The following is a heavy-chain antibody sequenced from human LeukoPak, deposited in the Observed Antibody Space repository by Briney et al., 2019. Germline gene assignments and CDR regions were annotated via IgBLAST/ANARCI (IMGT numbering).Heavy chain of an antibody. CDR3: TTRTTTYSSSLYYFDY. Sequence: GGSLRLSCAASGFTFSNAWMSWVRQAPGKGLEWVSAISGSGGSTYYADSVKGRFTISRDNSKNTLYLQMNSLKTEDTAVYYCTTRTTTYSSSLYYFDYWGQGTLVTVSS. CDR2: ISGSGGST. CDR1: GFTFSNAW. J-gene: IGHJ4*02. V-gene: IGHV3-23*01. D-gene: IGHD6-13*01.